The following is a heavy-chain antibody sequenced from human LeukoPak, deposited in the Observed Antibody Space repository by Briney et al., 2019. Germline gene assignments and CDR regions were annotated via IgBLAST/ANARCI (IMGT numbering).Heavy chain of an antibody. CDR3: ARDTSPIEGSSSWYDY. Sequence: PGGSLRLSCAASGFTFDDYAMHWVRQAPGKGLEWVSGISWNSGSIGYADSVKGRFTISRDNAKNSLYLQMNSLRAEDTAVYYCARDTSPIEGSSSWYDYWGQGTLVTVSS. CDR2: ISWNSGSI. D-gene: IGHD6-13*01. J-gene: IGHJ4*02. CDR1: GFTFDDYA. V-gene: IGHV3-9*01.